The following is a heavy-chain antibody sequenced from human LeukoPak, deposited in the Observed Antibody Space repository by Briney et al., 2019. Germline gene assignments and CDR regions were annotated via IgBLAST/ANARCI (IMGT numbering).Heavy chain of an antibody. Sequence: PGGSLRLSCAASGFTFSSYWMHWVRQVPGKGLVWVSSIRSDGSSTSYADSVKGRFTISRDNAKNTLYLQMSSLRVVDTAVYYCAKDDYNRHWGQGTLVSVSS. J-gene: IGHJ4*02. V-gene: IGHV3-74*01. CDR2: IRSDGSST. D-gene: IGHD5-24*01. CDR1: GFTFSSYW. CDR3: AKDDYNRH.